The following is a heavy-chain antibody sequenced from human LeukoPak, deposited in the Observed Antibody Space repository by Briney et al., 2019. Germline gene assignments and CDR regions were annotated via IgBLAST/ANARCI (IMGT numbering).Heavy chain of an antibody. J-gene: IGHJ1*01. CDR1: GFTVSGNY. Sequence: GGSLRLSCVPSGFTVSGNYMSWVSQAPGKGLEWVSIIYSGGKTYYADSVKGRFTISRDNSKNTLYLQMSSLRAEDAAVYYCARDVVIGASYDYGDYVPFQHWGQGTLVTVSS. D-gene: IGHD4-17*01. CDR3: ARDVVIGASYDYGDYVPFQH. CDR2: IYSGGKT. V-gene: IGHV3-53*05.